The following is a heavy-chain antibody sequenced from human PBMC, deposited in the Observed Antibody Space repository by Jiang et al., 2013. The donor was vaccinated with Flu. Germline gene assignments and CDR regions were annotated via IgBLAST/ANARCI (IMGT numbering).Heavy chain of an antibody. J-gene: IGHJ4*01. Sequence: VQLLESGGGLVQPGRSLRLSCTASGFSFGDYAVSWLRQAPGKGLEWVGFIRNTLYRGTADYAASVKGRFTISRDDSKSIAYLQMSSLKTEDTAVYYCTRDLVRDVNTNTSLLYFD. CDR1: GFSFGDYA. CDR2: IRNTLYRGTA. CDR3: TRDLVRDVNTNTSLLYFD. D-gene: IGHD3-22*01. V-gene: IGHV3-49*03.